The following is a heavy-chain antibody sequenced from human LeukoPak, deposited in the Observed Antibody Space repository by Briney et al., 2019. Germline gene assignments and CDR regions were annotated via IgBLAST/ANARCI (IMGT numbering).Heavy chain of an antibody. CDR1: GYSFDNYW. J-gene: IGHJ4*02. CDR3: ARVLDVDTAVFHYYFDF. V-gene: IGHV5-51*01. D-gene: IGHD5-18*01. CDR2: IYPADSDT. Sequence: GESLKISCKASGYSFDNYWIGWVRQMPGKGLEWMGIIYPADSDTRCSPSFQGQVTISADKSINTAYLQWRTLKASDSAIYYCARVLDVDTAVFHYYFDFWGQGTLVTVSS.